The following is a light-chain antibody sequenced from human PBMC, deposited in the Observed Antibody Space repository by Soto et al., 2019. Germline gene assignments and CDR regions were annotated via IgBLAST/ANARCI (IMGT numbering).Light chain of an antibody. CDR3: QSYDSSLSALV. Sequence: QSVVTQPPSVSGAPGQRVTISCTGSSSNIGSQNVQWYQQFPGTAPKLLIYGNANRPGGVPVRFAGSKSGTSAYLAITGLQAEDEADYYCQSYDSSLSALVFGGGTKLTVL. J-gene: IGLJ3*02. V-gene: IGLV1-40*01. CDR1: SSNIGSQN. CDR2: GNA.